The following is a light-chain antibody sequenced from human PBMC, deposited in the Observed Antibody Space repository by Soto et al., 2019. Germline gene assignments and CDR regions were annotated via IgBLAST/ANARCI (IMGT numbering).Light chain of an antibody. CDR2: DAS. CDR3: QQYNSHWT. V-gene: IGKV1-5*01. Sequence: DIQMTQSPSTLSVSVGDRVTITCRASQSISSWLAWYQQKPGKAPKLLIYDASSLQSGVPSRFSGIGSGTEFTLIISSLQPDDFATYYCQQYNSHWTFGQGTKVDI. J-gene: IGKJ1*01. CDR1: QSISSW.